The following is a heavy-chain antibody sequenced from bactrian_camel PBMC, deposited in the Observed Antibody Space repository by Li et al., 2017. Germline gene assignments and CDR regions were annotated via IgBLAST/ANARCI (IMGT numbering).Heavy chain of an antibody. CDR1: GFNAADSP. V-gene: IGHV3S60*01. D-gene: IGHD3*01. CDR3: AAGRAGCPIPPATTYDY. CDR2: VRSDGTT. Sequence: QVQLVESGGGSVQAGGSLRLSCAASGFNAADSPMAWYRQAPGKECELVSMVRSDGTTKYADSVEGRFTISQDNAKNTAYLEMNSLKPEDTAMYYCAAGRAGCPIPPATTYDYFAQGTQVTVS. J-gene: IGHJ4*01.